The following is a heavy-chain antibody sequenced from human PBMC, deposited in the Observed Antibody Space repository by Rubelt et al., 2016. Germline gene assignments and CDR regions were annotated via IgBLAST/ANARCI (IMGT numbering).Heavy chain of an antibody. D-gene: IGHD5-18*01. CDR2: IKKDGTDT. CDR1: GFNFDTYT. Sequence: EVQLVESGGGQVKPGGSLRLSCVGSGFNFDTYTMNWVRQAPGKGLEWVANIKKDGTDTYYVDSVKGRFTISKDNAKNSLYLQMNSLRAEDTAIYYCARQRGYSYGYNDYWGQGTLVTVSS. CDR3: ARQRGYSYGYNDY. J-gene: IGHJ4*02. V-gene: IGHV3-7*01.